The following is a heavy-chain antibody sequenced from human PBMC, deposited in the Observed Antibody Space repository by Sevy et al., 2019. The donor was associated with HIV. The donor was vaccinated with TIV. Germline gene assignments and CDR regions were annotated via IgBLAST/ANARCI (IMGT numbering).Heavy chain of an antibody. CDR2: IRPDGSDK. J-gene: IGHJ4*02. CDR3: ARGVGLDC. CDR1: GFTFSPYW. Sequence: GESLKISCAASGFTFSPYWMTWVRQAPGKGLEGVANIRPDGSDKYYVDSVKGRFTISRDNAKNLLYLQMNGLRADDTAMYYCARGVGLDCWGQGALVTVSS. D-gene: IGHD1-26*01. V-gene: IGHV3-7*01.